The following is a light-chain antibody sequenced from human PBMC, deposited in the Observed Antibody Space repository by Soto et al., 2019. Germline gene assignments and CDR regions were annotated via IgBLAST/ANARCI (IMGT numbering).Light chain of an antibody. J-gene: IGKJ4*01. Sequence: AIQLTQSPSSLSASVGDRVTITCRASQGIRSALGWYQQKPGKVPKLLIYAASTLQSGVPSRFSGSGFGTDFTLTINSLQPEDFATYYCQQSNSFPRTFGGGTKVDIK. CDR3: QQSNSFPRT. CDR2: AAS. V-gene: IGKV1-6*01. CDR1: QGIRSA.